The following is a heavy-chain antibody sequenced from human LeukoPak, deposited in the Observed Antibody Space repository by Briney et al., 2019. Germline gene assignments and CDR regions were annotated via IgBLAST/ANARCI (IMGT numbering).Heavy chain of an antibody. J-gene: IGHJ4*02. Sequence: SQTLSLTCAVSGGSISSGGYSWSWIRQPPGKGLEWIGYIYHSGSTYYNPSLKSRATISVDTSNNQFSLRLTSVTAADTAMYYCAAGPWELDFWGQGTLVTVSS. CDR3: AAGPWELDF. CDR2: IYHSGST. CDR1: GGSISSGGYS. D-gene: IGHD1-26*01. V-gene: IGHV4-30-2*01.